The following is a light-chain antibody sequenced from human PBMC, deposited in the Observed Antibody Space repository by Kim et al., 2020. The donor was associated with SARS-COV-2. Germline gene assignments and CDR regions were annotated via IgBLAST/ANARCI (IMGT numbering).Light chain of an antibody. CDR2: GAS. Sequence: VSPGETATLSCRASQSVSSNLAWFQQKPGQSPRLLIHGASIRATGIPGRFSGSGSGTEFTLTVSSLQSEDIAVYYCQEYSNWPSYTFGQETKLEI. J-gene: IGKJ2*01. CDR3: QEYSNWPSYT. V-gene: IGKV3-15*01. CDR1: QSVSSN.